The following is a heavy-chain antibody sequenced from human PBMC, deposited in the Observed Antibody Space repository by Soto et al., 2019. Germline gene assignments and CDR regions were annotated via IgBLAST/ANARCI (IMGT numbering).Heavy chain of an antibody. Sequence: INWGRQAPGKGLEWVGRIKSKTDGGTKDYAAQVQGTFTISRDDSKNTLYLQMNSLKTEDTAVYYCTTVQACSGGSGYVFIHDEDGIGVW. CDR2: IKSKTDGGTK. D-gene: IGHD2-15*01. CDR3: TTVQACSGGSGYVFIHDEDGIGV. V-gene: IGHV3-15*01. J-gene: IGHJ6*01.